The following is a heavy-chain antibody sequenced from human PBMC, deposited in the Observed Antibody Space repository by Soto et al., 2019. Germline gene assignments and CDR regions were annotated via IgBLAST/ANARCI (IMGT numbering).Heavy chain of an antibody. V-gene: IGHV3-23*01. CDR1: GFTFSSHA. CDR3: ARDLWWYLH. D-gene: IGHD2-15*01. CDR2: ISAGSEGA. J-gene: IGHJ4*02. Sequence: EVQLLESGGGLVQPGGAVRLSCAASGFTFSSHAMSWVRQAPGKGLEWISSISAGSEGAYYADSVKGRFTSSRDNSNNPLYLQMNSLRAEDTAVYYCARDLWWYLHWGQGTLVTVSS.